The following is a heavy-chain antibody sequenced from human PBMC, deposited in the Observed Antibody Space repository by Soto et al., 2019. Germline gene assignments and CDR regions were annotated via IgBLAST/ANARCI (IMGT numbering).Heavy chain of an antibody. D-gene: IGHD6-19*01. V-gene: IGHV3-15*07. CDR3: TTEGESSGWGLWAY. Sequence: EVQLVESGGGLVKPGGSLRLSCAASGFTFNYAWMKWVRQAPGKGLEWVGRIKRNTDGGTTDYAAPVKGRFAISRDDSKNTLYLQMNSLKSEDTAMYYCTTEGESSGWGLWAYWGQGALVTVSS. J-gene: IGHJ4*02. CDR2: IKRNTDGGTT. CDR1: GFTFNYAW.